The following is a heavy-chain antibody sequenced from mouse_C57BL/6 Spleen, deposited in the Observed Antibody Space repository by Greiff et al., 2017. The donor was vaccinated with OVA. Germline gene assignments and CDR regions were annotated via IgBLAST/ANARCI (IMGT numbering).Heavy chain of an antibody. CDR1: GYTFTSYW. D-gene: IGHD2-5*01. Sequence: QVQLKQPGAELVKPGASVKLSCKASGYTFTSYWMHWVKQRPGRGLEWIGRIDPNSGGTKYNEKFKSKATLTVDKPSSTAYMQLSSLTSEDSAVYYCARPLYYSNSYAMDYWGQGTSVTVSS. J-gene: IGHJ4*01. CDR2: IDPNSGGT. V-gene: IGHV1-72*01. CDR3: ARPLYYSNSYAMDY.